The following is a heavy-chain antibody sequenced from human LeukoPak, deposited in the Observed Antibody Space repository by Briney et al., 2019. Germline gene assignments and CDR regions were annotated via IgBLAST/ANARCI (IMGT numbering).Heavy chain of an antibody. V-gene: IGHV3-7*01. Sequence: HPGGSLRLSCEASGFTFSSYWMSWVRQAPGKGLEWVANIKQDGSEKYYVDSVKGRFTISRDNAKNSLYLQMNSLRAEDTAVYYCARESGYDISGAFDIWGQGTMVTVSS. J-gene: IGHJ3*02. CDR1: GFTFSSYW. CDR2: IKQDGSEK. CDR3: ARESGYDISGAFDI. D-gene: IGHD3-9*01.